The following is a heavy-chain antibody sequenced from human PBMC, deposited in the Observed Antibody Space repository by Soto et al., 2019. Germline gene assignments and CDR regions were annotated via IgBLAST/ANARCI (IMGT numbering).Heavy chain of an antibody. J-gene: IGHJ4*02. CDR1: GCSISSGGFS. D-gene: IGHD2-8*02. CDR3: ARRTGVSVYYFDY. V-gene: IGHV4-30-2*01. Sequence: SETLSLTCPFSGCSISSGGFSLSWVRQPPGKGLEWIGYIYHSGSTYYNPSLKSRVTISVDRSKNQFSLKLSSVTAADTAVYYCARRTGVSVYYFDYWGQGTLVTVSS. CDR2: IYHSGST.